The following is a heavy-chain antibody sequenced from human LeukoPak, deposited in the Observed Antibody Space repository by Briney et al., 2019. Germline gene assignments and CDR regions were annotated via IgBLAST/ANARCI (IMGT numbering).Heavy chain of an antibody. CDR3: ASLLDYTSGTGV. CDR1: GYTFTSYG. Sequence: ASVKVSCKASGYTFTSYGISWVRQAPGQGLEWMGGITPLFGTSNYAQKFQDRLTVDADESTNTVSMELSSLRSEDSAVYYCASLLDYTSGTGVWGKGTTVTISS. D-gene: IGHD3-10*01. CDR2: ITPLFGTS. J-gene: IGHJ6*04. V-gene: IGHV1-69*13.